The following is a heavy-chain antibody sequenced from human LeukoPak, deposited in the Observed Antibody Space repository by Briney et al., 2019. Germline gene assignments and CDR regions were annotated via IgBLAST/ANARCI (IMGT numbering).Heavy chain of an antibody. CDR2: TYYRSKWYT. CDR1: GDSFSSNSAA. CDR3: ARSTGPIDY. V-gene: IGHV6-1*01. Sequence: SQTLSLTCAISGDSFSSNSAAWNWIRQSPSRGLEWLGRTYYRSKWYTYYAASVKSRIAINRGTSKNQFSLQLNSVTPEDTAVYYCARSTGPIDYWGQGTLVTVSS. J-gene: IGHJ4*02. D-gene: IGHD1-1*01.